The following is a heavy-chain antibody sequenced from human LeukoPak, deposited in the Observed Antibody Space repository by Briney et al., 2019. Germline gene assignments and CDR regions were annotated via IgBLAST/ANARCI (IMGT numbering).Heavy chain of an antibody. Sequence: GGSLRLSCAASGFTFSSYAMHWVRQAPGKGLEWVAVISYDGSNKYYADSVKGRFTISRDNSKNTLYLQMNSLRAEDTAVYYCAKDLARGTSWYYFDYWGQGALVAVSS. CDR1: GFTFSSYA. V-gene: IGHV3-30-3*01. J-gene: IGHJ4*02. CDR2: ISYDGSNK. D-gene: IGHD6-13*01. CDR3: AKDLARGTSWYYFDY.